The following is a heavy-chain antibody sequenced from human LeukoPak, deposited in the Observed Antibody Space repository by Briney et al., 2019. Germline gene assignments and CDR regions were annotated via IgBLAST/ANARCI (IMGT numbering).Heavy chain of an antibody. J-gene: IGHJ4*02. CDR2: VYYSGTT. CDR3: ARGTLYRGWSYYLDF. Sequence: SETLSLTCAVYGGSFSGYYWSWIRQPPGKALEWIGSVYYSGTTSYNPSLKSRVTISVDMSKNHFSLRLRSVTAADTAMYYCARGTLYRGWSYYLDFWGQGSQVTVSS. D-gene: IGHD6-19*01. CDR1: GGSFSGYY. V-gene: IGHV4-34*01.